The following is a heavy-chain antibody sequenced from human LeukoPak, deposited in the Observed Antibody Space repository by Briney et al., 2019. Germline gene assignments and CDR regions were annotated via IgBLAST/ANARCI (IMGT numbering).Heavy chain of an antibody. CDR2: SSAYNGKT. V-gene: IGHV1-18*04. J-gene: IGHJ4*02. Sequence: ASVKVSCKASGYTFTGYYMHWVRQAPGQGFEWMGWSSAYNGKTNYAQRLQGRVTMTTDTSTSTAYMELRSLRSDDTAVYYCVRDLGYYSDTSGIFFDYWGQGTLVTVSS. D-gene: IGHD3-22*01. CDR3: VRDLGYYSDTSGIFFDY. CDR1: GYTFTGYY.